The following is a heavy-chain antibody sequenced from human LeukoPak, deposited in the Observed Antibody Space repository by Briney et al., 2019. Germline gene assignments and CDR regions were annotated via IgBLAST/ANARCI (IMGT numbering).Heavy chain of an antibody. CDR2: INRSGST. V-gene: IGHV4-34*01. Sequence: KTSETLSLTCAVYGGSFSGYYWSWIRQPPGKGLEWIGEINRSGSTNHNPSLKSRVTISVDTSKNQFSLKLSSVTAADTAVYYCAREPVDIVVVPAAIRGPLLGAFDIWGQGTMVTVSS. CDR3: AREPVDIVVVPAAIRGPLLGAFDI. CDR1: GGSFSGYY. D-gene: IGHD2-2*02. J-gene: IGHJ3*02.